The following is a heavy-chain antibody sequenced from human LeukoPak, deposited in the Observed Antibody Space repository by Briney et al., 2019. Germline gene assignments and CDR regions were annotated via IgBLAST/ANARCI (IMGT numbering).Heavy chain of an antibody. Sequence: SETLSLTCTVSGGSISSSSYYWGWIRQPPGKGLEWIGSIYYSGSTYYNPSLKSRVTISVDTSKNQFSLKLSSVTAADTAVYYCARGVPWYSSSWYGYWGQGTLVTVSS. CDR3: ARGVPWYSSSWYGY. CDR2: IYYSGST. CDR1: GGSISSSSYY. D-gene: IGHD6-13*01. V-gene: IGHV4-39*07. J-gene: IGHJ4*02.